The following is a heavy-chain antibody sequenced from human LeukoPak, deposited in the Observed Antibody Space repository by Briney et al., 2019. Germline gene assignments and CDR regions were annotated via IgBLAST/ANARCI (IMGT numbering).Heavy chain of an antibody. V-gene: IGHV4-4*07. D-gene: IGHD3-22*01. CDR2: IYTSGST. CDR1: GGSISSYY. CDR3: ARDYYDSSGYNGRGGYYYMDV. Sequence: SETLCLTCTASGGSISSYYWSWIRQPAGKGLDWIGRIYTSGSTNYNPSLNSRVTISVDKSPNQFSLKLSSVTAADTAVYYCARDYYDSSGYNGRGGYYYMDVWGKASTVTVSS. J-gene: IGHJ6*03.